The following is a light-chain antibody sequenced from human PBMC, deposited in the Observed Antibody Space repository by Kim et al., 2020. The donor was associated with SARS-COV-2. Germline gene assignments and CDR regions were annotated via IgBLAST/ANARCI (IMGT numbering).Light chain of an antibody. Sequence: GQSVTISCTGTSSDVGGYNYVSWYQQHPGKAPKLMIYEVNKRPSGVPDRFSGSKSGNTASLTVSGLQAEDEADYYCSSYAGSNNLLFGGGTKVTVL. CDR1: SSDVGGYNY. CDR2: EVN. CDR3: SSYAGSNNLL. J-gene: IGLJ3*02. V-gene: IGLV2-8*01.